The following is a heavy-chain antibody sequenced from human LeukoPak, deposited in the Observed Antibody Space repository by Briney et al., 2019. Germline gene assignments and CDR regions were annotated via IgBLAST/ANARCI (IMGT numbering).Heavy chain of an antibody. J-gene: IGHJ6*03. D-gene: IGHD1-1*01. CDR2: IYNSGST. CDR1: GDSMSTYY. V-gene: IGHV4-59*01. Sequence: PSETLSLTCTVSGDSMSTYYWTWIRQPPGKGLEWIGYIYNSGSTNYNPSLNGRVSISRDTTNNLFSLRLRSVTAADTAVYFCARGRVSSSTWYSTYYYYFYMDVWGKGTTVTVSS. CDR3: ARGRVSSSTWYSTYYYYFYMDV.